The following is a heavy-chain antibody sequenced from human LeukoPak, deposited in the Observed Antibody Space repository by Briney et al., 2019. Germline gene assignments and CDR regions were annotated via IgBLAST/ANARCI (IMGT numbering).Heavy chain of an antibody. V-gene: IGHV4-39*01. J-gene: IGHJ4*02. CDR2: IYYSGST. D-gene: IGHD3-10*01. CDR3: ATRKNYYAKDY. CDR1: GGSISSSSYY. Sequence: SETLSLTCTVSGGSISSSSYYWGWIRQPPGKGLEWIGSIYYSGSTYYNPSLKSRVTISVDTSKNQFSLKLSSVTAADTAVYYCATRKNYYAKDYWGRGTLVTVSS.